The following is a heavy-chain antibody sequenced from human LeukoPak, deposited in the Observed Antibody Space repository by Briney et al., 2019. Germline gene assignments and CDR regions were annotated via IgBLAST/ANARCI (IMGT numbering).Heavy chain of an antibody. CDR1: GFIFSSYV. V-gene: IGHV3-23*01. CDR2: ISGSGAST. CDR3: AKVRPTAMVPYFDY. D-gene: IGHD5-18*01. J-gene: IGHJ4*02. Sequence: PGGSLRLSCAASGFIFSSYVMSWVRQAPGKGLEWVSVISGSGASTYYADSVKGRFTISRDNSKNTLYLQMNSLRAEDTAVYYCAKVRPTAMVPYFDYWGQGTLVTVSS.